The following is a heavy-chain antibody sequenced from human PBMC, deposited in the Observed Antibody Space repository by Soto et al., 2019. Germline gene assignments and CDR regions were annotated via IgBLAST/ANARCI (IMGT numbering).Heavy chain of an antibody. CDR2: ISYDAIII. CDR3: ARDRNSYRSGSPPDGLDL. V-gene: IGHV3-30*03. CDR1: GFDFNIFG. Sequence: QEQLVESGGGVVLPGGSLRLSCTASGFDFNIFGILWVRQAPGKGLEWVSIISYDAIIIYYSDSVTGRFTASRDNSRNTVYLQMISLRPEDTATYYCARDRNSYRSGSPPDGLDLWGQGTVVTVSA. D-gene: IGHD3-10*01. J-gene: IGHJ3*01.